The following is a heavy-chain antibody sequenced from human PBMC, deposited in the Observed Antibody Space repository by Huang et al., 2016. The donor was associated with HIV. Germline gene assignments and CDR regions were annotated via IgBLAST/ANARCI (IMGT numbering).Heavy chain of an antibody. CDR3: VKDSPGVITIFGGDV. CDR1: GFTFRQYA. D-gene: IGHD3-3*01. V-gene: IGHV3-30*18. CDR2: ISYDGSEK. J-gene: IGHJ6*02. Sequence: QVQLVESGGGVVQPGRSLRLSCAASGFTFRQYAMHWVRQSPGKGLGWVALISYDGSEKDFGDSVKGRFTISRDNSKNMLYLQMNSLRPDDSAMYYCVKDSPGVITIFGGDVWGQGTTVTVSS.